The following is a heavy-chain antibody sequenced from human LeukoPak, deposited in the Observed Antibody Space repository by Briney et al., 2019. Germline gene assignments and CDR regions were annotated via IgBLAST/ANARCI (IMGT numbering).Heavy chain of an antibody. CDR3: TRMTTGHDY. V-gene: IGHV4-34*01. J-gene: IGHJ4*02. CDR2: INHSGYT. CDR1: GVSFDDYY. D-gene: IGHD4-17*01. Sequence: SETLSLTCAVAGVSFDDYYWSWVRQTPGKGLEWLGEINHSGYTNDSPSLKSRVTLSIDTSNKQFSLNLRSVTVADAGIYYCTRMTTGHDYWGQGTLVTVSS.